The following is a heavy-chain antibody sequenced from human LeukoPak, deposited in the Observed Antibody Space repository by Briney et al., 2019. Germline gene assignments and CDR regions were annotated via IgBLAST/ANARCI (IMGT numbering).Heavy chain of an antibody. CDR1: GITFSSYA. Sequence: GGSLRLSCAASGITFSSYAMHWVRQAPGKGLEWVAVISYDGSNKYYADSVKGRFTISRDNSKNTLYLQMNSLRAEDTAVYYCARDRASDFSLDYWGQGTLVTVSS. J-gene: IGHJ4*02. CDR3: ARDRASDFSLDY. D-gene: IGHD2-21*02. CDR2: ISYDGSNK. V-gene: IGHV3-30-3*01.